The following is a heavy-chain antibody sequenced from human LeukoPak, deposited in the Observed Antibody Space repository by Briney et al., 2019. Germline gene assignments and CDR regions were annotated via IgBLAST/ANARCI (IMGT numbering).Heavy chain of an antibody. D-gene: IGHD3-22*01. CDR1: GYTFTKNA. CDR2: INTNTGNP. Sequence: ASVKVSCKASGYTFTKNAINRVRQAPGQGLEWMGWINTNTGNPTYAQGLTGRFVFSSDTSVSTAYLQINSLKAEDTGVYYCARDSSGYYFYDFDMWGQGTMVTVSS. J-gene: IGHJ3*02. CDR3: ARDSSGYYFYDFDM. V-gene: IGHV7-4-1*02.